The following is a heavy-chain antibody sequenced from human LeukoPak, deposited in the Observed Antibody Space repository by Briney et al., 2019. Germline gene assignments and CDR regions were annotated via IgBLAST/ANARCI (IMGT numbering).Heavy chain of an antibody. CDR1: GESFSDYY. CDR2: VNHGGTT. J-gene: IGHJ4*02. Sequence: SETLSLTCAVYGESFSDYYWSWIRQPPGRGLEWIGEVNHGGTTNYNPSLKSRVIISADTSKNQFSLKLNSVTAADTAVYYCARVVYGDSSKDFGYWGQGTLVTVSS. D-gene: IGHD4-17*01. CDR3: ARVVYGDSSKDFGY. V-gene: IGHV4-34*01.